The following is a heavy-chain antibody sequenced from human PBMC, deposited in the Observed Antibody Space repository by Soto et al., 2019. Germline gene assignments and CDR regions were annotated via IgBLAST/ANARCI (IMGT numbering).Heavy chain of an antibody. CDR3: ARDTAPEYYYYYYGMDV. V-gene: IGHV1-8*01. CDR2: MNPNSGNT. J-gene: IGHJ6*02. Sequence: GASEKVSCKASGYTFTSYDINWERQATGQGLEWMGWMNPNSGNTGYAQKFQGRVTMTRNTSISTAYMELSSLRSEDTAVYYCARDTAPEYYYYYYGMDVWGQGTTVTVSS. CDR1: GYTFTSYD.